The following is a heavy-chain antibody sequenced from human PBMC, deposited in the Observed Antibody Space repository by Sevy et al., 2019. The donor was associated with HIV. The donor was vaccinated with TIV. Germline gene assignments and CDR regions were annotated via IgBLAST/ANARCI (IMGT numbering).Heavy chain of an antibody. CDR1: GFSFRSYG. Sequence: GGSLRLSCAASGFSFRSYGLHWVRQAPGKGLEWVAFIQSDGSNKYYADSVKGRFTISRDNSKNTLFLQMSRLRSEDTAVYYCAKSRFCSSTNRPLIEFKYFYYYGMDVWGQGTTVTVSS. V-gene: IGHV3-30*02. D-gene: IGHD2-2*01. J-gene: IGHJ6*02. CDR2: IQSDGSNK. CDR3: AKSRFCSSTNRPLIEFKYFYYYGMDV.